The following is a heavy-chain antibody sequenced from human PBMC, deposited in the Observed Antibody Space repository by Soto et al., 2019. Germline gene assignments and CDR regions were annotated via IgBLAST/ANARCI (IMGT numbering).Heavy chain of an antibody. CDR1: GGYFSGYY. D-gene: IGHD2-2*02. Sequence: QVQLQQWGAGLLKPSETLSLTCAVYGGYFSGYYWSWIRQPPGKGLEWIGEINHSGSTNYNPSLKSRVTISVDTSKNQFSLKLSSVTAADTAVYYCARFTHQSTSCYNFDYWGQGTLVTVSS. V-gene: IGHV4-34*01. CDR3: ARFTHQSTSCYNFDY. J-gene: IGHJ4*02. CDR2: INHSGST.